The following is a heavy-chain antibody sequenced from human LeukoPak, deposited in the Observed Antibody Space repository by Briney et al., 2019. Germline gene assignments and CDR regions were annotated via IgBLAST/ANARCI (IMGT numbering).Heavy chain of an antibody. CDR1: GGSISNYY. CDR2: IYYSGAT. J-gene: IGHJ4*02. D-gene: IGHD3-10*01. V-gene: IGHV4-59*08. CDR3: ARFGITVVRGGKYYFDY. Sequence: SETLSLTCTVSGGSISNYYWSWIRQPPGKGLEWIGHIYYSGATKYNPSLKSRITISVDTSKNHFSLMLSSVTAADTAVYYCARFGITVVRGGKYYFDYWGQGTLVTVSS.